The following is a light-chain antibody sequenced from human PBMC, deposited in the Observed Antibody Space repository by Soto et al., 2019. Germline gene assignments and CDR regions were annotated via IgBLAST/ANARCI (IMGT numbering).Light chain of an antibody. CDR2: GAS. J-gene: IGKJ4*01. V-gene: IGKV3-15*01. CDR3: QQYNAWPLT. CDR1: HRVSSY. Sequence: EIVMTQSPATLSVSPGERATLSCRASHRVSSYLAWYQQNPGQAPRLLIYGASTRATGIPARFSGSGSGTEFTLTISSLPSEDFAVYYCQQYNAWPLTFGGGTKVEIK.